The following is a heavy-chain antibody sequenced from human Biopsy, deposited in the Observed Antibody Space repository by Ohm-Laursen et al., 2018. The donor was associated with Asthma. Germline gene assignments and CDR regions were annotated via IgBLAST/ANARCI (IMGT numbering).Heavy chain of an antibody. CDR3: ARGPPVDRED. D-gene: IGHD5-24*01. J-gene: IGHJ4*02. CDR2: INHSGST. V-gene: IGHV4-34*01. Sequence: SETLSLTCAVYGGSFSGYYWSWIRQPPGKGPEWIGEINHSGSTNYNPSLKSRVTISVDTSKNQFSLKLSSVTAADTAVYYCARGPPVDREDWGQGTLVTVSS. CDR1: GGSFSGYY.